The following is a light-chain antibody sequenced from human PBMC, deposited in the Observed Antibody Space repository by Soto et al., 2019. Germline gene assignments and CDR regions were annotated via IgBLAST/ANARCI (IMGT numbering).Light chain of an antibody. J-gene: IGLJ1*01. Sequence: QSALTQPAFVSGSPGQSISISCTGTSSDVGAYNFVSWYQQHPGKAPKLMIYEVSNRPSGVSNRFSGSKSGNTASLTISGLQAEDEADYYCSSYTSSSTLVFGSGTKLTVL. CDR2: EVS. V-gene: IGLV2-14*01. CDR1: SSDVGAYNF. CDR3: SSYTSSSTLV.